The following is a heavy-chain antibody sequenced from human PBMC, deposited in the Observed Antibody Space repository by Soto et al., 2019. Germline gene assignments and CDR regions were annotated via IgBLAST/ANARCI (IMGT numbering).Heavy chain of an antibody. CDR3: ARSVVPALYFDY. CDR2: IYYSGST. CDR1: GGSVSSGSYY. J-gene: IGHJ4*02. Sequence: SETLSLTCTVSGGSVSSGSYYWSWIRQPPGKGLEWIGYIYYSGSTNYNPSLKSRVTISVDTSKNQFSLKLSSVTAADTAVYYCARSVVPALYFDYWGQGTLVTVSS. D-gene: IGHD2-2*01. V-gene: IGHV4-61*01.